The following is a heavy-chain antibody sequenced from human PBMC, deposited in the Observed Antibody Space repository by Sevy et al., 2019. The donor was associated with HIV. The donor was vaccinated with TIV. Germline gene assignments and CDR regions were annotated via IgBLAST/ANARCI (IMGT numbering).Heavy chain of an antibody. Sequence: ASVNVSCKASGGTFSSYAISWVRQAPGQGLEWMGRIIPIFGTANYAQKFQGRVTITADESTSTAYMELSSQRSEDTAVYYCARNLAVAGNYYYYYMDVWGKGTTVTVSS. CDR1: GGTFSSYA. D-gene: IGHD6-19*01. CDR2: IIPIFGTA. CDR3: ARNLAVAGNYYYYYMDV. J-gene: IGHJ6*03. V-gene: IGHV1-69*13.